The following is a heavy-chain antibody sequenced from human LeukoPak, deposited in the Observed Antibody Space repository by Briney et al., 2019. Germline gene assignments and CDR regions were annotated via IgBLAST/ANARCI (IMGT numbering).Heavy chain of an antibody. CDR1: GFTFSNHG. J-gene: IGHJ4*02. V-gene: IGHV3-33*06. Sequence: PGRSLRPSCAASGFTFSNHGMHWVRQAPGKGLEWVAVIWYDGSNQYYADSVKGRFTIARDNSKRTVFLQMNNLRADDTAVYYCAKDGPGSGWPDLDHWGQGSLVTVSS. CDR3: AKDGPGSGWPDLDH. CDR2: IWYDGSNQ. D-gene: IGHD6-19*01.